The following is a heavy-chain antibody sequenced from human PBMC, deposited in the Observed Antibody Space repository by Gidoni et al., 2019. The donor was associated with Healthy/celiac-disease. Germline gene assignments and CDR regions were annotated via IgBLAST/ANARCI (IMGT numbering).Heavy chain of an antibody. CDR3: ATVGKDCSSTSCYGYY. CDR1: GYTFTDYY. CDR2: VDPEDGET. D-gene: IGHD2-2*01. J-gene: IGHJ4*02. Sequence: EVQLVQSGAEVKKPGATVKISCKVSGYTFTDYYMHWVQQAPGKGLEWMVLVDPEDGETIYAEKFQGRVTITADTSTDTAYMELSSLISEDTAVYYCATVGKDCSSTSCYGYYWGQGTLVTVSS. V-gene: IGHV1-69-2*01.